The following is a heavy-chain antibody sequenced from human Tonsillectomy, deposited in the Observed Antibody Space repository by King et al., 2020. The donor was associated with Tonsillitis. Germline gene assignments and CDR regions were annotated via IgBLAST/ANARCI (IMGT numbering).Heavy chain of an antibody. CDR2: ISYDGSNK. V-gene: IGHV3-30*04. CDR1: GFTFSSYA. D-gene: IGHD3-16*01. J-gene: IGHJ4*02. CDR3: ARGGEQDY. Sequence: HVQLVESGGGVVQPGRSLRLSCAASGFTFSSYAMHWVRQAPGKGLEWVAVISYDGSNKSYADSVKGRFTISRDNSKNTLYLQMNSLRAEDTAVYYCARGGEQDYWGQGTLVTVSS.